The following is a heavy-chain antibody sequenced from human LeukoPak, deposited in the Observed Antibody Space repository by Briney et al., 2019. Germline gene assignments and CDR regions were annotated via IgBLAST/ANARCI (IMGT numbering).Heavy chain of an antibody. Sequence: SETLSLTCTVSGGSIRNNYWSWIRQPPGKGLEWIGYIYYDGSTNYNPSLKSRVTISLDRSNNQFSLKMSSVTAADTALYYCARDASLLWFGELGLDPWGQGTLVTVSS. CDR3: ARDASLLWFGELGLDP. D-gene: IGHD3-10*01. V-gene: IGHV4-59*01. J-gene: IGHJ5*02. CDR1: GGSIRNNY. CDR2: IYYDGST.